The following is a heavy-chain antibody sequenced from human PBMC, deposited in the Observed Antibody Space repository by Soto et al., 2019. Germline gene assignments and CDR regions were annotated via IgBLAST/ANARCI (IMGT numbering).Heavy chain of an antibody. CDR2: IYPGDSDT. Sequence: GESLKISCKGSGYSFTSYWIGWVRQMPGKGLEWMGIIYPGDSDTRYSPSFQGQVTISADKSISTAYLQWSSLKASDTAMYYCARHIGLGGFGEQVYYYYMDVWGKGTTVTVSS. J-gene: IGHJ6*03. D-gene: IGHD3-10*01. V-gene: IGHV5-51*01. CDR1: GYSFTSYW. CDR3: ARHIGLGGFGEQVYYYYMDV.